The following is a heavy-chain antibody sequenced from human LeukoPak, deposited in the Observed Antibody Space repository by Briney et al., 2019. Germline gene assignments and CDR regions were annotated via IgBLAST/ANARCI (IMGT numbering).Heavy chain of an antibody. CDR3: ANLCISSDCVPTFDY. D-gene: IGHD2-2*01. CDR2: ISGSGGTT. Sequence: GGSLRLSCAASGFSFISYGMSWVRQAPGKGLEWVSAISGSGGTTYYADSVRGRFIISRDNSKSTLYFQMNSLRGEDTAIYYCANLCISSDCVPTFDYWGQGTRVTVSS. CDR1: GFSFISYG. J-gene: IGHJ4*02. V-gene: IGHV3-23*01.